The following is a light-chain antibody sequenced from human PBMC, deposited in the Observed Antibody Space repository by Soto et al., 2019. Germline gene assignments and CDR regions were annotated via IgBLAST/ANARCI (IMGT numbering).Light chain of an antibody. J-gene: IGKJ5*01. CDR1: QDISIW. V-gene: IGKV1-5*01. Sequence: DIQVTQSPSSLSASVGDRVTITCQASQDISIWLVWYQQKPGKAPKLLIYDASSLESGVPSRFSGSGSGTEFTLTISSLQPDDFATYYCQQYNSYLITFGQGTLLEIK. CDR3: QQYNSYLIT. CDR2: DAS.